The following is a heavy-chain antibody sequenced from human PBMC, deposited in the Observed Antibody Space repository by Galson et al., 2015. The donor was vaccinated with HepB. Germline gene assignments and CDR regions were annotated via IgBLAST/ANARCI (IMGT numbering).Heavy chain of an antibody. J-gene: IGHJ4*02. CDR2: ISGSGGST. D-gene: IGHD6-6*01. CDR1: GFTFSSYA. V-gene: IGHV3-23*01. Sequence: SLRLSCAASGFTFSSYAMSWVRQAPGKGLEWISAISGSGGSTYYADSVKGRFTISRDNSKNTLYLQMNSVRAEDTAVYYCAKDRVSSIAARPGLNWGQGTLVTVSS. CDR3: AKDRVSSIAARPGLN.